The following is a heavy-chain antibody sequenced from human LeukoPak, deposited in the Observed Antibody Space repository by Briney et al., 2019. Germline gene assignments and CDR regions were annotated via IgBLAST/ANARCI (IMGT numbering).Heavy chain of an antibody. D-gene: IGHD3-10*02. J-gene: IGHJ6*04. CDR1: GFTFDDYG. V-gene: IGHV3-20*04. CDR2: INWNGDST. Sequence: GGSLRLSCAASGFTFDDYGMSWVRQPPGKGLEWVSGINWNGDSTNYADSVKGRFTISRDNAKNSLYLQMNSLRAEDTAVYYCAELGITMIGGVWGKGTTVTISS. CDR3: AELGITMIGGV.